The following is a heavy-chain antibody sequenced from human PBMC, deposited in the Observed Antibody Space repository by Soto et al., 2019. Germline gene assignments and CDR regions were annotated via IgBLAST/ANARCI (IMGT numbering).Heavy chain of an antibody. V-gene: IGHV4-61*01. CDR2: IYYSGST. J-gene: IGHJ6*03. CDR3: ARADYDFWSGYYYYYMDV. D-gene: IGHD3-3*01. Sequence: SETLSLTCTVSGGSVSSGSYYWSWLRQPPGKGLEWIGYIYYSGSTNYNPSLKSRVTISVDTSKNQFSLKLSSVTAADTAVYYGARADYDFWSGYYYYYMDVWGKGTTVTVSS. CDR1: GGSVSSGSYY.